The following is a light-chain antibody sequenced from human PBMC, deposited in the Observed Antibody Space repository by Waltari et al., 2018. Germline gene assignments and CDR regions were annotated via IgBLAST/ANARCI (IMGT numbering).Light chain of an antibody. V-gene: IGKV1-33*01. CDR1: QDISHY. Sequence: DLQVTQSPPSPSASVGDRGTIPCQASQDISHYLNWYQQRPGKAPKVLIYDATLLKIGVPSRFSGSGSGTDFTFAITSLQPEDAATYYCQHFDNLLFTFGQGTKLEI. CDR3: QHFDNLLFT. CDR2: DAT. J-gene: IGKJ2*01.